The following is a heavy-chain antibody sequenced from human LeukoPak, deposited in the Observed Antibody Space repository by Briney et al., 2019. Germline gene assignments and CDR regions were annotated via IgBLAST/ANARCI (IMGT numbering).Heavy chain of an antibody. CDR1: GGSISSGSYY. CDR3: ARRTSGFIWFGEKYFQH. J-gene: IGHJ1*01. V-gene: IGHV4-61*02. CDR2: INTGGST. D-gene: IGHD3-10*01. Sequence: SETLSLTCTVSGGSISSGSYYWTWIRQPAGKGLEWIGRINTGGSTNYNPSLKSRVTISVDTSKNQFSLKLNSVTAADTAVYYCARRTSGFIWFGEKYFQHWGQGTLVTVSS.